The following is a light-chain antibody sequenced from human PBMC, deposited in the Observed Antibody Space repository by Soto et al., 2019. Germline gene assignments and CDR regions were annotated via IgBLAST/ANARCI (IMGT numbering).Light chain of an antibody. J-gene: IGLJ1*01. Sequence: QSALTQPASVSGSPGQSITISCTGTSSDLAIYNYVSWYQQQPGKAPKLMIYQVTNRPSGVSNRFSGSRSGNTASLTISGLQAEDEADYYCSSYIDSSNCVFGTGTKLTVL. CDR1: SSDLAIYNY. CDR3: SSYIDSSNCV. CDR2: QVT. V-gene: IGLV2-14*01.